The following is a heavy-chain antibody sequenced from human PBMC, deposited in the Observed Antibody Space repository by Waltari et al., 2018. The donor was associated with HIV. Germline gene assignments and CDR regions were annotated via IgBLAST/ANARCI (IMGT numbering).Heavy chain of an antibody. CDR3: ARVRGPYDSSGYFQYYFDY. D-gene: IGHD3-22*01. CDR1: GGSISSGDYY. V-gene: IGHV4-30-4*01. CDR2: IYYSGST. J-gene: IGHJ4*02. Sequence: QVQLQESGPGLVKPSQTQSLTCTVSGGSISSGDYYWSWIRQPPGKGLEWIGYIYYSGSTYYNPSLKSRVTISVDTSKNQFSLKLSSVTAADTAVYYCARVRGPYDSSGYFQYYFDYWGQGTLVTVSS.